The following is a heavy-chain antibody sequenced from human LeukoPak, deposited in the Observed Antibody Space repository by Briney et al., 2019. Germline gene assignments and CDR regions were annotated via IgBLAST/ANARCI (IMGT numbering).Heavy chain of an antibody. CDR2: ISYDGSNK. V-gene: IGHV3-30*04. J-gene: IGHJ5*02. CDR1: GFTFSSYA. Sequence: GGSLRLSCAASGFTFSSYAMHWVRQAPGKGLEWVAVISYDGSNKYYADSVKGRFTISRDNSKNTLYLQMNSLRAEDTAVYYCARENWFDPWGQGTLVTVSS. CDR3: ARENWFDP.